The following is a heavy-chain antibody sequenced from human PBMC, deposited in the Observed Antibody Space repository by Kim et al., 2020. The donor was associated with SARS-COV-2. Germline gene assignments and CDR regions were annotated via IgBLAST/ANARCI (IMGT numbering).Heavy chain of an antibody. V-gene: IGHV4-38-2*02. J-gene: IGHJ3*02. D-gene: IGHD5-12*01. CDR2: FSHSGGT. CDR1: GYSISSGYY. CDR3: SRYMVATTLDAFDI. Sequence: SETLSLTCTVSGYSISSGYYWGWVRQPPGKGLEWIGGFSHSGGTYYKTSLKSRLTISVDTSKDQFSLKLSSVTAADTAVYYCSRYMVATTLDAFDIWGHGTMVAVSS.